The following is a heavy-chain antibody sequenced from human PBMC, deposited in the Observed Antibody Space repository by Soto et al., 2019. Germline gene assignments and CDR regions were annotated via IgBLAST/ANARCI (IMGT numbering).Heavy chain of an antibody. D-gene: IGHD2-15*01. V-gene: IGHV1-18*01. Sequence: ASVNVSCKASGYTFTSYGISWVRQAPGQGLEWMGWISAYNGNTNYAQKLQGRVTMTTDTSTSTAYMELRSLRSDDTAVYYCARDRKGYCSGCSCLFEMNWFDPWGQGTLVTVSS. CDR3: ARDRKGYCSGCSCLFEMNWFDP. CDR2: ISAYNGNT. J-gene: IGHJ5*02. CDR1: GYTFTSYG.